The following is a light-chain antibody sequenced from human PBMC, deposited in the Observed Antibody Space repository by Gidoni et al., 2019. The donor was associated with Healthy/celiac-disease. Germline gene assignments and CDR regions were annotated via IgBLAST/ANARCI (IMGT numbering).Light chain of an antibody. V-gene: IGKV1-27*01. CDR3: QKYNSAPQRGGFT. Sequence: DIQMTQSPSSLSASVGDRVTITCRASQGISNYLAWYQQKPGKVPKLLIYAASTLQSGVPSRFSGSGSGTDFTLTISSLQPEDVATYYCQKYNSAPQRGGFTFGPGTKVDIK. CDR2: AAS. J-gene: IGKJ3*01. CDR1: QGISNY.